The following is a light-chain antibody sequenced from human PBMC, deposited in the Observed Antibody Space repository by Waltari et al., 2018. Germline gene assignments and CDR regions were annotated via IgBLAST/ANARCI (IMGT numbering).Light chain of an antibody. CDR3: LQSYSLSLFT. J-gene: IGKJ3*01. CDR1: QSMSSF. Sequence: DIQVTQSPSSLSASVGYRVTITCRASQSMSSFLNWYQQKPGKAPRLLISATSNLQSGVPSRFSGSGSGADCTLTINSLQPEDFATYYCLQSYSLSLFTFGPGTRVDIK. V-gene: IGKV1-39*01. CDR2: ATS.